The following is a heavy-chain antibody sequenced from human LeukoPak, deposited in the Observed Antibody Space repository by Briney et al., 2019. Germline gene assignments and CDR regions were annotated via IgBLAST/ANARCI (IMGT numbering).Heavy chain of an antibody. CDR3: ARGYCSSTSCYAFDI. CDR1: GGTFSSYA. V-gene: IGHV1-69*01. D-gene: IGHD2-2*01. CDR2: IIPIFGTA. Sequence: ASVKVSCKASGGTFSSYAISWVRQAPGQGVEWMGGIIPIFGTANYAQKFQGRVTITADESTSTAYMELSSLRSEDTAVYYCARGYCSSTSCYAFDIWGQGTMVTVSS. J-gene: IGHJ3*02.